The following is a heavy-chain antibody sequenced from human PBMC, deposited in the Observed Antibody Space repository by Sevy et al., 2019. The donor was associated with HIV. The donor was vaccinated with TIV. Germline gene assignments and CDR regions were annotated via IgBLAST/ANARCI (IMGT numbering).Heavy chain of an antibody. CDR3: AQIGKYYYDSSGFFAQGGAALDI. CDR2: INSDGSNT. V-gene: IGHV3-74*01. D-gene: IGHD3-22*01. J-gene: IGHJ3*02. CDR1: GFIFNTFY. Sequence: GGSLRLSCAASGFIFNTFYMHWVRQAPGKGLEWVSRINSDGSNTNYAGSVKGRFTISRDNAKNTLYLQMNSLRAEDTAVYDGAQIGKYYYDSSGFFAQGGAALDIWGQGTMVTVSS.